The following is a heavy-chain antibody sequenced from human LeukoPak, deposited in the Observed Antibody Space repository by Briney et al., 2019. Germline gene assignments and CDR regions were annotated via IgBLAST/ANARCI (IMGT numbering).Heavy chain of an antibody. V-gene: IGHV3-30*18. CDR2: ISYDGSNK. CDR3: AKDRYSGYDPHGDLDY. Sequence: PGGSLRLSCAASGFTFSSYGMHWVRQAPGKGLEWVAVISYDGSNKYYADSVKGRFTISRDNSKNTLYLQMNSLRAEDTAVYYCAKDRYSGYDPHGDLDYWGQGTLVTVSS. J-gene: IGHJ4*02. D-gene: IGHD5-12*01. CDR1: GFTFSSYG.